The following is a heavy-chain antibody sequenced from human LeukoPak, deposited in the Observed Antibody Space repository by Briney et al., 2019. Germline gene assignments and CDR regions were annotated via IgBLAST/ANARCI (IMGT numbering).Heavy chain of an antibody. J-gene: IGHJ6*03. Sequence: GRSLRLSCVGSGFSVSEYGIHWVRQAPGKGLEWVSAISGSGGSTYYADSVKGRFTISRDNSKNTLYLQMTSLRAEDTALYYCARSYSSRSFYYMDVWGKGTTVTVS. CDR3: ARSYSSRSFYYMDV. D-gene: IGHD6-13*01. V-gene: IGHV3-23*01. CDR1: GFSVSEYG. CDR2: ISGSGGST.